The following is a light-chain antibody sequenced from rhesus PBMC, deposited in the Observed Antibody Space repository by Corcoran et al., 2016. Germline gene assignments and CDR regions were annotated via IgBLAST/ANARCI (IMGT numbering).Light chain of an antibody. J-gene: IGKJ2*01. V-gene: IGKV1S12*01. CDR3: QHYYDNPYS. CDR1: QNIYSD. Sequence: DIQMTQSPSALSASVGDRVTFSCRASQNIYSDLAWYQQQPGKAPKLLIYATSSVQPGIPSRFSVSGSGTDFTLNISSLQPEDSAAYYCQHYYDNPYSFGQGTKVEIK. CDR2: ATS.